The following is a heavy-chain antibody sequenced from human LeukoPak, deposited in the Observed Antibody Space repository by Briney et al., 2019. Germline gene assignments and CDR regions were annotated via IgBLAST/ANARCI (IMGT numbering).Heavy chain of an antibody. Sequence: GGSLRLSCAASGFTFSSYWMHWVRQAPGKGLVWVSRINSDGSSTSYADSVKGRFTISRDNAKNTLYLQMNSLRAEDTAVYYCARSGGYSSSWSIFDYWGQGTLVTVSP. CDR2: INSDGSST. J-gene: IGHJ4*02. D-gene: IGHD6-13*01. CDR1: GFTFSSYW. CDR3: ARSGGYSSSWSIFDY. V-gene: IGHV3-74*01.